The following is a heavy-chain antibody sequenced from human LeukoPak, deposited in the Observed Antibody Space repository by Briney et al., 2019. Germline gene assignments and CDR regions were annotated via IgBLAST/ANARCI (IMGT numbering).Heavy chain of an antibody. D-gene: IGHD5-12*01. CDR3: ARDRGYSGYGGYFDY. Sequence: PGGFLRLSCAASGFTFSSYSMNWVRQAPGKGLEWVSSISSSSSYIYYADSVKGRFTISRDNAKNSLYLQMNSLRAEDTAVYYCARDRGYSGYGGYFDYWGQGTLVTVSS. V-gene: IGHV3-21*01. CDR2: ISSSSSYI. J-gene: IGHJ4*02. CDR1: GFTFSSYS.